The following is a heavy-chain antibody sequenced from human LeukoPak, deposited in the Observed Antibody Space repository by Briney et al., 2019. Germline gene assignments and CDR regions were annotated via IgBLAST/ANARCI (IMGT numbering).Heavy chain of an antibody. V-gene: IGHV1-8*01. Sequence: GASVKVSCKASGYTFTNSDINWVRQAPGQGLEWMGWMNPNSGYTGYAQKFQGRVTLTRDTSISTAYMELSSLRSEDTAVYYCAREVLIYGMDVWGQGTTVTVSS. CDR3: AREVLIYGMDV. CDR2: MNPNSGYT. D-gene: IGHD2-8*01. CDR1: GYTFTNSD. J-gene: IGHJ6*02.